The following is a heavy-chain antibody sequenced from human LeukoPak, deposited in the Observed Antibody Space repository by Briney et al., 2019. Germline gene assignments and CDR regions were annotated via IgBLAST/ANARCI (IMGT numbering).Heavy chain of an antibody. CDR1: GGSISSSSYY. Sequence: SETLSLTCTVSGGSISSSSYYWGWIRQPPGKGLEWIGSIYYSGSTYYNPSLKSRVTISVDTSKNQFSLKLSSVTAADTAVYYCAKHRDYSSSSIAYWGQGTLVTVSS. J-gene: IGHJ4*02. V-gene: IGHV4-39*01. D-gene: IGHD6-6*01. CDR3: AKHRDYSSSSIAY. CDR2: IYYSGST.